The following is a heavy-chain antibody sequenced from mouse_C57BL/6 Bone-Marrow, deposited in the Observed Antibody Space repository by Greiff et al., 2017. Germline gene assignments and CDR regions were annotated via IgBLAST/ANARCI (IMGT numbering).Heavy chain of an antibody. V-gene: IGHV1-19*01. J-gene: IGHJ2*01. CDR1: GYTFTDYY. Sequence: EVQLQQSGPVLVQPGASVKLSCTASGYTFTDYYMNWVKQSPGKSLEWIGVINPYNGGTSYNQTFNVKATLTVDKSSSTTYMELNSLTSEDSAVYYWASGATVVATGEYCDYWGQGTTLTVS. D-gene: IGHD1-1*01. CDR2: INPYNGGT. CDR3: ASGATVVATGEYCDY.